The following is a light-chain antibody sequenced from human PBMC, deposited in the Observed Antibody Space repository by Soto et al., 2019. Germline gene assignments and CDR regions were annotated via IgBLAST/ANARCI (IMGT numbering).Light chain of an antibody. CDR1: YSNIGSNF. Sequence: QSVLTQSSSVSAAAGQKVSISCSGSYSNIGSNFVSWYQHFPGSAPKLVIYDNSQRPSGIPDRFSGSKSGSSATLGITGLQTGDEADYYCGTWDISLSVVVFGGRTKLTVL. CDR3: GTWDISLSVVV. CDR2: DNS. V-gene: IGLV1-51*01. J-gene: IGLJ2*01.